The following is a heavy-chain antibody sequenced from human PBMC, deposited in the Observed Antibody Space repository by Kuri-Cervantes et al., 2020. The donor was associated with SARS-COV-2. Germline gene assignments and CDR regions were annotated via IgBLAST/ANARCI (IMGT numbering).Heavy chain of an antibody. J-gene: IGHJ6*03. CDR1: GFTFSSYA. CDR2: ISKGSDTI. D-gene: IGHD6-13*01. Sequence: GESLKISCAASGFTFSSYAMSWVRQAPGKGLEWLAYISKGSDTIYYADSVKGRFTISRDNAKNSLYLQMNSLRAEDTAVYYCASSPLEPSSSSEYYYYYMDVWGKGTTVTVSS. V-gene: IGHV3-48*04. CDR3: ASSPLEPSSSSEYYYYYMDV.